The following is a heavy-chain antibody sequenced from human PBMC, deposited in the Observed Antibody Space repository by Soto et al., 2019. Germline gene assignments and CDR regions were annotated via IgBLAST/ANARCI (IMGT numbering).Heavy chain of an antibody. D-gene: IGHD6-13*01. CDR2: IGTLGDT. CDR3: AKDIGQQLDQYYYYYGMDV. CDR1: GFTFSTYD. V-gene: IGHV3-13*01. J-gene: IGHJ6*02. Sequence: DVQLVESGGGLVQPGGSLRLSCAASGFTFSTYDMHWVRQVTGKGLEWVSAIGTLGDTYYLDSVKGRFTISRENAKNSFYLQMNSLRAEDTALYYCAKDIGQQLDQYYYYYGMDVWGQGTTVTVSS.